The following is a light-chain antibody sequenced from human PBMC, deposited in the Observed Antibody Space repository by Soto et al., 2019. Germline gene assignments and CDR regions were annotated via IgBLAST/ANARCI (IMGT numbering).Light chain of an antibody. J-gene: IGLJ2*01. V-gene: IGLV1-47*01. Sequence: QSVLTQPPSASGTPGQRVTISCSGSSSNIGSNYVYWYQQLPGTAPKLLIYRNNQRPSGVPDRFSGSKSGTSASLAISGLRSEDEADYYCAAWDDSLSGPKVFGEGTKLTVL. CDR1: SSNIGSNY. CDR2: RNN. CDR3: AAWDDSLSGPKV.